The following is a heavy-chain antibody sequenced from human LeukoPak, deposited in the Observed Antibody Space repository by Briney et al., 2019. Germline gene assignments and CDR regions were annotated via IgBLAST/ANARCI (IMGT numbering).Heavy chain of an antibody. D-gene: IGHD1-26*01. J-gene: IGHJ5*02. CDR2: INHSGST. Sequence: PSETLSLTCAVYGGSFSGYYWSWIRQPPGKGLEWIGEINHSGSTSYNPSLKSRVTISVDTSKNQFSLKLSSVTAADTAVYYCASIVGASPYPVYNWFDPWGQGTLVTVSS. CDR1: GGSFSGYY. V-gene: IGHV4-34*01. CDR3: ASIVGASPYPVYNWFDP.